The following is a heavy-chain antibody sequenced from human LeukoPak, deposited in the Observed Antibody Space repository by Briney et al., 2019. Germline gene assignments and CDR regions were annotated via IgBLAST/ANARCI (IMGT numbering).Heavy chain of an antibody. CDR2: INAGSGNT. D-gene: IGHD2-2*01. V-gene: IGHV1-3*01. Sequence: ASVKVSCKASGYTFTNYAIHWMRQAPGQRLEWMGWINAGSGNTKYSQRFQGRVTMTRDTFASTAYMELSSLRSEDTAVYYCAVPPIGYWGQGTLATVSS. J-gene: IGHJ4*02. CDR3: AVPPIGY. CDR1: GYTFTNYA.